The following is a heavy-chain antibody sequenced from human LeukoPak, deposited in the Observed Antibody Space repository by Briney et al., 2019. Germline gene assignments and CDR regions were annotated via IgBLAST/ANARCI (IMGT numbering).Heavy chain of an antibody. CDR1: GFIFSNAW. CDR3: TTPGSYQTHIDY. CDR2: IKSKTDGGTT. V-gene: IGHV3-15*01. J-gene: IGHJ4*02. D-gene: IGHD1-26*01. Sequence: GGSLRLSCAASGFIFSNAWMSWVRQAPGKGLEWVGRIKSKTDGGTTDYAAPVKGRFTISRDDSKNTLYLQMNSLKTEDTAVYYCTTPGSYQTHIDYWGQGTLVTVSS.